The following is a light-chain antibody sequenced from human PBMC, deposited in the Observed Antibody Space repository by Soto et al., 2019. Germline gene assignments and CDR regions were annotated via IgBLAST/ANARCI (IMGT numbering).Light chain of an antibody. CDR3: QQYNTYSWT. CDR1: QSISKW. CDR2: DAS. J-gene: IGKJ1*01. Sequence: DIQMTQSPSTLSASVGDRVTITCRASQSISKWLAWHQQKPGKAPKLLIYDASSLQSGVPSRFSGSGSGTEFTLTISSLQPDDSATYYCQQYNTYSWTFGQGTKVDIK. V-gene: IGKV1-5*01.